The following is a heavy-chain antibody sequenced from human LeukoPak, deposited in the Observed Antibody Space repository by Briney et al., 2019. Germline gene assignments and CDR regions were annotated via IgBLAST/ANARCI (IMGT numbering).Heavy chain of an antibody. J-gene: IGHJ5*01. CDR1: GFTFDSYT. Sequence: PGGSLRLSCITSGFTFDSYTMSWVRQTRGGGLEGVSGNTWNGGSIGYADSMERRFTSFRDNAKNSLYLEMNSLRAEDTGLYYCTRTGTFNWFDSWGQGALVTVTS. CDR2: NTWNGGSI. V-gene: IGHV3-20*04. CDR3: TRTGTFNWFDS. D-gene: IGHD1-1*01.